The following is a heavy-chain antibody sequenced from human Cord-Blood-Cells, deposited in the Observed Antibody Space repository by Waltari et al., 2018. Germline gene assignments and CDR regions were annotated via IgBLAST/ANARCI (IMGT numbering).Heavy chain of an antibody. CDR3: ARPYDFWSGYYMGY. CDR1: GFTFSSYE. V-gene: IGHV3-48*03. CDR2: ISSSGSTI. D-gene: IGHD3-3*01. Sequence: EVQLVESGGGLVQPGGSLSLPCAASGFTFSSYEMNWVRQAPGKGLEWVSYISSSGSTIYYADSVKGRFTISRDNAKNSLYLQMNSLRAEDTAVYYCARPYDFWSGYYMGYWGQGTLVTVSS. J-gene: IGHJ4*02.